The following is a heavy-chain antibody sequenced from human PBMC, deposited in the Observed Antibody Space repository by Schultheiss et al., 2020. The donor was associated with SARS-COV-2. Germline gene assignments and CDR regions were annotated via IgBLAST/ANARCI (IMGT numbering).Heavy chain of an antibody. D-gene: IGHD1-1*01. CDR3: TTLGVRTFDL. V-gene: IGHV3-30*07. CDR2: ISYDGSDE. J-gene: IGHJ2*01. CDR1: GFTFSNYA. Sequence: GGSLRLSCAASGFTFSNYAMHWVRQAPGKGLEWVAVISYDGSDEYYADSVKGRFTISRDDSKNTLYLQMNSLKNEDTAVYYCTTLGVRTFDLWGRGTLVTVSS.